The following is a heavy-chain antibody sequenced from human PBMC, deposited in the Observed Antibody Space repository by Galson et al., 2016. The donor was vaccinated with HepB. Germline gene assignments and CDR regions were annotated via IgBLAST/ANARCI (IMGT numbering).Heavy chain of an antibody. CDR2: IRSKDKSYAT. CDR1: GFTFSGSA. J-gene: IGHJ4*02. Sequence: SLRLSCAASGFTFSGSAMHWVRQASGKGLEWVGRIRSKDKSYATSYAASVKGRFTISRGDSTNTAYLQMNSLKIEDTAVYYCTRHTGGIAAAGTDYWGQGTLVTVSS. CDR3: TRHTGGIAAAGTDY. V-gene: IGHV3-73*01. D-gene: IGHD6-13*01.